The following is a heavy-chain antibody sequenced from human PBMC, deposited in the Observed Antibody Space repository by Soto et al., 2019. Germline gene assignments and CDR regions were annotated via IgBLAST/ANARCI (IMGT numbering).Heavy chain of an antibody. CDR1: GDSIRSTRW. CDR2: IYHVGST. D-gene: IGHD1-20*01. CDR3: ARGRKLITGTYLDY. J-gene: IGHJ4*02. Sequence: PSETLSLTCVVSGDSIRSTRWWTCVRQPPGKGLEWIGEIYHVGSTNYNPSLKSRVTLFLDKSKNQVSLKMSSVTAADTAVYYCARGRKLITGTYLDYWGQGTLVTVSS. V-gene: IGHV4-4*02.